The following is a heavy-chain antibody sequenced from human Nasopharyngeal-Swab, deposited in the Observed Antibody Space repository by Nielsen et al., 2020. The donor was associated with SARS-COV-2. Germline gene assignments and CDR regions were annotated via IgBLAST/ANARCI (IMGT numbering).Heavy chain of an antibody. J-gene: IGHJ4*02. Sequence: GGSLRLSCTGSGYTFSNYAISWVRQAPGQGLEWVSTVDYDGVRTHYADSVEGRSIISRDNSRNTAYLQIKSLRVEDAAVYYCATWMTAHFDYWGQGTLVT. CDR3: ATWMTAHFDY. V-gene: IGHV3-23*01. D-gene: IGHD5-18*01. CDR2: VDYDGVRT. CDR1: GYTFSNYA.